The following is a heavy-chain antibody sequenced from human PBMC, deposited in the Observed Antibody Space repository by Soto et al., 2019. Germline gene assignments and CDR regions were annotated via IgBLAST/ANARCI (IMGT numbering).Heavy chain of an antibody. CDR2: IYWDDDK. J-gene: IGHJ4*02. D-gene: IGHD4-17*01. CDR3: AHYRIFGDYMYYFDS. V-gene: IGHV2-5*02. CDR1: GFSLSTSRVG. Sequence: QITLKESGPPLVKPTQTLTLTCTFSGFSLSTSRVGVGWIRQPPGKALEWLALIYWDDDKRYSPSLKTRLTIXXDXSXIQVVLTMTNMDPVDTATYYCAHYRIFGDYMYYFDSWGQGTLVTVSS.